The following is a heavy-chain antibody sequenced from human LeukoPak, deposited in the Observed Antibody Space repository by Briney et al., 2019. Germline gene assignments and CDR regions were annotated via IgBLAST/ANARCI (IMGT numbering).Heavy chain of an antibody. J-gene: IGHJ4*02. CDR1: GFTFSSYA. D-gene: IGHD6-13*01. V-gene: IGHV3-23*01. CDR2: ISGSGGST. Sequence: GGSLRLSCAASGFTFSSYAMSWVRQAPGKGLKWVSAISGSGGSTYYADSVKGRFTISRDNSKNTLYLQMNSLRAEDTAVYYCAKDPAGIAAAGYDYWGQGTLVTVSS. CDR3: AKDPAGIAAAGYDY.